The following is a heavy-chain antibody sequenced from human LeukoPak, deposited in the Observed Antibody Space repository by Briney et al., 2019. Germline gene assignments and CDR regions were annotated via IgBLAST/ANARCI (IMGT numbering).Heavy chain of an antibody. CDR3: ARDRFGVSYAFDI. D-gene: IGHD3-16*01. CDR2: IYSGGST. Sequence: PGGSLRLSCAASGFTVSSNYMGWVRQAPGKGLEWVSVIYSGGSTYYADSVKGRFTISRDNSKNTLYLQMNSLRAEDTAVYYCARDRFGVSYAFDIWGQGTMVTVSS. V-gene: IGHV3-53*01. CDR1: GFTVSSNY. J-gene: IGHJ3*02.